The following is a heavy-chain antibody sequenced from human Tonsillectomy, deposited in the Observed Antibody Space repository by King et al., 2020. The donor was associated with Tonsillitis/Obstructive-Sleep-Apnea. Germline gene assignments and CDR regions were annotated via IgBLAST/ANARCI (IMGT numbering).Heavy chain of an antibody. Sequence: VQLQQWGAGLLKPSETLSLTCAVYGGSFSGYYWSWIRQPPGKGLEWIGEINHSGSTNYNPPLKSRVTISVDTSKNQFSLKLSSVTAADTAVYYCARGRPKYCSSTSCYSRAWYYYMDVWGKGTTVTVSS. D-gene: IGHD2-2*01. V-gene: IGHV4-34*01. CDR1: GGSFSGYY. CDR3: ARGRPKYCSSTSCYSRAWYYYMDV. CDR2: INHSGST. J-gene: IGHJ6*03.